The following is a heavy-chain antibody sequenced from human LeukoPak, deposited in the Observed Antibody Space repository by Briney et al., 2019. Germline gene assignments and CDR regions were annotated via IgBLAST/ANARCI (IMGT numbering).Heavy chain of an antibody. J-gene: IGHJ5*02. CDR3: AREGIVVVVAATHNWFDP. Sequence: GGSLRLSCAASGFTFSSYAMHWVRQAPGKGLEWVAVISYDGSNKYYADSVEGRFTISRDNSKNTLYLQMNSLRAEDTAVYYCAREGIVVVVAATHNWFDPWGQGTLVTVSS. CDR2: ISYDGSNK. D-gene: IGHD2-15*01. CDR1: GFTFSSYA. V-gene: IGHV3-30-3*01.